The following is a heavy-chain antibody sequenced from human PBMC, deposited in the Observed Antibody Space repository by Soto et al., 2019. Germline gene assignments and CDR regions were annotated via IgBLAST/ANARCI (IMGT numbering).Heavy chain of an antibody. CDR2: LNPNTGYT. Sequence: QVQLVQSGAEVKKPGASVRVSCKASGYTFTDYYMHWVRQAPGQGLEWMAWLNPNTGYTKYDQKFPSRVPVTRDTANEMLYMELSSIRSDDTAIYYCARKSLYGSGSSVDFGGQGALVTVSS. CDR1: GYTFTDYY. D-gene: IGHD3-10*01. CDR3: ARKSLYGSGSSVDF. V-gene: IGHV1-2*02. J-gene: IGHJ4*02.